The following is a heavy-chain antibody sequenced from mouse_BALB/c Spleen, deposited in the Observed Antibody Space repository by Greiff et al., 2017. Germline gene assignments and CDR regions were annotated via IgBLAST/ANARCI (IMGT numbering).Heavy chain of an antibody. CDR1: GFTFSSYG. D-gene: IGHD2-3*01. J-gene: IGHJ3*01. V-gene: IGHV5-6-3*01. CDR2: INSNGGST. Sequence: EVKLVESGGGLVQPGGSLKLSCAASGFTFSSYGMSWVRQTPDKRLELVATINSNGGSTYYPDSVKGRFTISRDNAKNTLYLQMSSLKSEDTAMYYCARNDGNYEAWFAYWGQGTLVTVSA. CDR3: ARNDGNYEAWFAY.